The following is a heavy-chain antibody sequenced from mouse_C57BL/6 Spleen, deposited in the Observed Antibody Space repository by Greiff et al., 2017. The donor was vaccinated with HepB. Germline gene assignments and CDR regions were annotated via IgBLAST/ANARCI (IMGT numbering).Heavy chain of an antibody. J-gene: IGHJ1*03. CDR2: IYPGDGDT. Sequence: VQLQQSGPELVKPGASVKISCKASGYAFSSSWMNWVKQRPGKGLEWIGRIYPGDGDTNYNGKFKGKATLTADKSSSTAYMQLSSLTSEDSAVYVCARWARNLEIGYFDVWGTGTTVTVSS. D-gene: IGHD3-1*01. CDR3: ARWARNLEIGYFDV. CDR1: GYAFSSSW. V-gene: IGHV1-82*01.